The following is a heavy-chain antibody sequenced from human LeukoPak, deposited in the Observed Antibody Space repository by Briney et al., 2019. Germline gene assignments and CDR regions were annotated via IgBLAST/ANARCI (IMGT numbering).Heavy chain of an antibody. Sequence: GESLKISCKGSGYSFTSYWIGWVRQMPGKGLEWMGIIYPGDSDTRYSPSFQGQVTISADKSISTAYLQWSSLKASDTAMYYCARHVYSSSWFQTYYYGMDVWGQGTTVTVSS. J-gene: IGHJ6*02. CDR3: ARHVYSSSWFQTYYYGMDV. CDR1: GYSFTSYW. D-gene: IGHD6-13*01. CDR2: IYPGDSDT. V-gene: IGHV5-51*01.